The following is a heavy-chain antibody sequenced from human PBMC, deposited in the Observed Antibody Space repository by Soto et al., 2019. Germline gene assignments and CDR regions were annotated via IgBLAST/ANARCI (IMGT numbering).Heavy chain of an antibody. CDR2: TYYRSKWYN. V-gene: IGHV6-1*01. J-gene: IGHJ6*02. CDR3: ARAPYSSGWYAQAYYYYGMDV. D-gene: IGHD6-19*01. CDR1: GDSVSSNSAA. Sequence: SQTLSLTCAISGDSVSSNSAAWNWIRQSPSRGLEWLGRTYYRSKWYNDYAVSVKSRITINPDTSKNQFSLQLNSVTPEDTAVYYCARAPYSSGWYAQAYYYYGMDVWGQGTTVTVSS.